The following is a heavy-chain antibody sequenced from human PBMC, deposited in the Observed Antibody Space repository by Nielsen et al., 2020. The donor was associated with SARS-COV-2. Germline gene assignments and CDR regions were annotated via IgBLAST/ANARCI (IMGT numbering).Heavy chain of an antibody. CDR3: ATAVAAAGYAFDI. Sequence: GGSLRLSCAASGFTFDDYGMSWVRQAPGKGLEWVSGINWNGGSTGYADPVKGRFTISRDNAKNSLYLQMNSLRAEDTALYHCATAVAAAGYAFDIWGQGTLVTVSS. D-gene: IGHD6-13*01. CDR2: INWNGGST. J-gene: IGHJ3*02. CDR1: GFTFDDYG. V-gene: IGHV3-20*01.